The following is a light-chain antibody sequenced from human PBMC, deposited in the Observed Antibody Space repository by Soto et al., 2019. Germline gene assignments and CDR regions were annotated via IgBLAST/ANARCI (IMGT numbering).Light chain of an antibody. CDR1: QSLRSGD. CDR2: GAS. J-gene: IGKJ5*01. Sequence: PGERATLSCRASQSLRSGDLACYQQIPGQAPGLLIYGASSRATGIPDGFSGSGSGTDFILTISSLEPEDFAVSYCQQYGSSPSSFCQGTRLEIK. V-gene: IGKV3-20*01. CDR3: QQYGSSPSS.